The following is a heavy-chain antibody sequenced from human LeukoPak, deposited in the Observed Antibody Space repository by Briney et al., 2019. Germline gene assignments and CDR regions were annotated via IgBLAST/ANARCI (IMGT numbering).Heavy chain of an antibody. CDR3: ARGDPGDGYNKDPY. CDR1: GYTLSDYY. CDR2: INPSNGDT. Sequence: ASVKVSCKASGYTLSDYYMHWVRLAAGQGLEWMGWINPSNGDTNYAQKFQGRVTMTRDTSISTAYMELSRLTSDDTAVYYCARGDPGDGYNKDPYWGQGTLVTVSS. V-gene: IGHV1-2*02. J-gene: IGHJ4*02. D-gene: IGHD5-24*01.